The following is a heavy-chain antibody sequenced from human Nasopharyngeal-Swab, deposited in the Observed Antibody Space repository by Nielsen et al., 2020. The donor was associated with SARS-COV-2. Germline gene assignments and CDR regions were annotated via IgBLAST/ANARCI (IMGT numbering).Heavy chain of an antibody. J-gene: IGHJ5*02. CDR3: ATRGYSYGWGPNWFDP. CDR1: GVSISSGGYY. CDR2: IYYSGST. D-gene: IGHD5-18*01. Sequence: SETLSLTCTVSGVSISSGGYYWSWIRQPPGKGLEWIGYIYYSGSTYYNPSLKSRVTISVDTSKNQFSLKLSSVTAPDTAVYYCATRGYSYGWGPNWFDPWGQGTLVTVSS. V-gene: IGHV4-30-4*08.